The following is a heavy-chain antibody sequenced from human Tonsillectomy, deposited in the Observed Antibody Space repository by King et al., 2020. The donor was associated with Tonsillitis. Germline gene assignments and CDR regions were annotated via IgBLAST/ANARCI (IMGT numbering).Heavy chain of an antibody. D-gene: IGHD1-7*01. J-gene: IGHJ6*02. CDR2: SSAYNGNT. CDR3: AVPQLPCDYYYYGMDV. CDR1: GYTFTSYG. Sequence: VQLVESGAEVKKPGASVKVSCKASGYTFTSYGITWVRQAPGQGLEWMGWSSAYNGNTNYAQKLQGRVTMTTDTSTSTAYMELRSLRSDDTAVYYCAVPQLPCDYYYYGMDVWGQGTTVTVS. V-gene: IGHV1-18*04.